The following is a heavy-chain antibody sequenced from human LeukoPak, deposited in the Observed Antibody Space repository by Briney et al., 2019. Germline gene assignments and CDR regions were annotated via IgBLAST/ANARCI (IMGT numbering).Heavy chain of an antibody. Sequence: GGSLRLSCAASGFTFDDYGMSWVRQAPGKGLEWVSGINWNGGSTGYADSVKGRFTISRDNAKNSLYLQMNSLRAEDTALYHCARVGYCGGDCYLGSNDYWGQGTLVTVSS. J-gene: IGHJ4*02. D-gene: IGHD2-21*02. CDR1: GFTFDDYG. CDR3: ARVGYCGGDCYLGSNDY. CDR2: INWNGGST. V-gene: IGHV3-20*01.